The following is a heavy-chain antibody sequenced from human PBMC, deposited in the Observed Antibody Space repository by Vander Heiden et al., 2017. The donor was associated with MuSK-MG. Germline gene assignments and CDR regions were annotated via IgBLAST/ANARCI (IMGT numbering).Heavy chain of an antibody. V-gene: IGHV4-34*01. CDR3: ARAIAGSGSYYYYMDV. J-gene: IGHJ6*03. D-gene: IGHD3-10*01. CDR1: GGSFSGYY. CDR2: INHSGST. Sequence: QVQLQQWGAGLLKPSETLSLTCAVYGGSFSGYYWSWIRQPPGKGLEWIGEINHSGSTNYNPSLKSRVTISVDTSKNQFSLKLSSVTAAETAVYYCARAIAGSGSYYYYMDVWGKGTTVTVSS.